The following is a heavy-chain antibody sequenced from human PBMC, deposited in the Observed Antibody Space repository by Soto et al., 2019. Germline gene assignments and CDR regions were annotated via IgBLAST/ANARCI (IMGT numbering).Heavy chain of an antibody. J-gene: IGHJ6*02. D-gene: IGHD2-2*01. CDR1: GGSISSDSLF. Sequence: SETLSLTCAVSGGSISSDSLFWSWIRQPPGKGLEWIGYIYHSGSTYYNPSLKSRVTISVDRSKNQFSLKLSSVTAADTAVYYCASDRSSSSTYYYGLDVWGQGTTVTVSS. CDR3: ASDRSSSSTYYYGLDV. CDR2: IYHSGST. V-gene: IGHV4-30-2*01.